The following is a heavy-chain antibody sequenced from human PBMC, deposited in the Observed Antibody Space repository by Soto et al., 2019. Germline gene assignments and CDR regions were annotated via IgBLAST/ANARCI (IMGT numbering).Heavy chain of an antibody. Sequence: SETLSLTCTVSGDSVKSGTYYWSWIRQPPGKGLEWIGYIYNSGTTKYNPSLKSRVTISVDTSKNQFSLNLSSVTAADTAVYYCARDLYSHGQGLIAWGQGTRVTVSS. V-gene: IGHV4-61*01. CDR2: IYNSGTT. CDR1: GDSVKSGTYY. D-gene: IGHD3-16*01. CDR3: ARDLYSHGQGLIA. J-gene: IGHJ5*02.